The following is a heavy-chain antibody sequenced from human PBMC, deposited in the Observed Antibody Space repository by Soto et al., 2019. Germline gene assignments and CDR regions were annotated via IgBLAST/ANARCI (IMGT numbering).Heavy chain of an antibody. J-gene: IGHJ6*03. Sequence: EVQLVESGGGLVQPGGSLRLSCAASGFTFSSYSMNWVRQAPGKGLEWVSYISSSSSTIYYADSVKGRFTISRDNAKNSLYLPMNSLRAEDTAVYYCARDSAVAGTPLRHYYMDVWGKGTTVTVSS. V-gene: IGHV3-48*01. D-gene: IGHD6-19*01. CDR3: ARDSAVAGTPLRHYYMDV. CDR1: GFTFSSYS. CDR2: ISSSSSTI.